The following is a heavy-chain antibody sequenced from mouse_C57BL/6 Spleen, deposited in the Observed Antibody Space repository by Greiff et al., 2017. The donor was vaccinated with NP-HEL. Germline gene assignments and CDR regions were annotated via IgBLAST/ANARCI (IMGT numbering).Heavy chain of an antibody. D-gene: IGHD2-4*01. V-gene: IGHV1-55*01. Sequence: VQLQQSGAELVKPGASVKMSCKASGYTFTSYWITWVKQRPGQGLEWIGDIYPGSGSTNYNEKFKSKATLTVDTSSSTAYMQLSSLTSEDSAVYYCARVYDYDENFDYWGQGTTLTVSS. J-gene: IGHJ2*01. CDR2: IYPGSGST. CDR3: ARVYDYDENFDY. CDR1: GYTFTSYW.